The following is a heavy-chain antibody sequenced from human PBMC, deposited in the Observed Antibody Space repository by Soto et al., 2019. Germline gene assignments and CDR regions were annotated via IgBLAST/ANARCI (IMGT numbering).Heavy chain of an antibody. CDR1: CGSIISLGYS. CDR2: IYHSWST. V-gene: IGHV4-30-2*01. J-gene: IGHJ3*02. Sequence: SETLSLTCAVSCGSIISLGYSWSWIRQPPGKGLEWIGYIYHSWSTYYNPSLKSRVTISVDRSKNQFSLKLSSVTAADTAVYYCARTPDIWGQGTMVTVSS. CDR3: ARTPDI.